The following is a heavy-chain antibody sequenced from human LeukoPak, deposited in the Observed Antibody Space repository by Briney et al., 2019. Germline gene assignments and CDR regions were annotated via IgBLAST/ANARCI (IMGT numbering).Heavy chain of an antibody. D-gene: IGHD3-3*01. V-gene: IGHV4-34*01. Sequence: PSETLSLTCNVSGGSFSDYYWTWIRQPPGKGLEWIGEINQSGGTKYNPSLKSRISISGDTTKNQFSLKLASVTAADTAVYYCARGLPNYDFWSGYYRDLYYFDYWGQGTLVTVSS. CDR1: GGSFSDYY. CDR2: INQSGGT. CDR3: ARGLPNYDFWSGYYRDLYYFDY. J-gene: IGHJ4*02.